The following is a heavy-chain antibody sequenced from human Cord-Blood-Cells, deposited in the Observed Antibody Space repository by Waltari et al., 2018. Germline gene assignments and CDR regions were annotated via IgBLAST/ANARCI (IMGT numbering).Heavy chain of an antibody. D-gene: IGHD2-8*01. Sequence: QVQLQESGPGLVKPSETLSLTCTVSGGSISSYYWSWIRQPPGKGLEWIGYIYYSGSTNYNPSLKSRVTISVDTSKNQFSLKLSSVTAADTAVYYCARDVWGSHYWGQGTLVTVSS. CDR3: ARDVWGSHY. CDR1: GGSISSYY. CDR2: IYYSGST. V-gene: IGHV4-59*01. J-gene: IGHJ4*02.